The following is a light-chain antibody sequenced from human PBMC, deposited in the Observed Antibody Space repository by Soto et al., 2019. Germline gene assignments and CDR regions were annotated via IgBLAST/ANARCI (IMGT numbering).Light chain of an antibody. Sequence: EIVLTQSPATLSLSPGEKANHSCRASQSVSSYLAWYQQKPGQAPRLLIYDASNRATGIPARFSGSGSGTDFTLTISSLEPEDFAVYYCQQRSNWSFGQGTKVDIK. J-gene: IGKJ1*01. V-gene: IGKV3-11*01. CDR2: DAS. CDR1: QSVSSY. CDR3: QQRSNWS.